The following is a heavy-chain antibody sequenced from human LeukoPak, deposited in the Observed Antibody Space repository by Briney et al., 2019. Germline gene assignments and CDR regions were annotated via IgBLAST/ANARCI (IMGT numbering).Heavy chain of an antibody. J-gene: IGHJ6*04. CDR1: GYTFTGYY. D-gene: IGHD3-16*01. Sequence: ASVKVSCKASGYTFTGYYMHWVRQAPGQGLEWMGWINPNSGGTNYAQKFQGWVTMTRDTSISTAYMELSRLRSDDTAVYYCARALSPFDYYYGMDVWGKGTTVTASS. CDR3: ARALSPFDYYYGMDV. CDR2: INPNSGGT. V-gene: IGHV1-2*04.